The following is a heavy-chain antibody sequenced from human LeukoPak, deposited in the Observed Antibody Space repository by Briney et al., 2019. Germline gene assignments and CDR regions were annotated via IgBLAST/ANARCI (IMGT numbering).Heavy chain of an antibody. CDR2: ISYDGSNK. CDR1: GFTFSSYA. D-gene: IGHD4-17*01. J-gene: IGHJ4*02. Sequence: GGSLRLSCAASGFTFSSYAMHWVRQAPGKGLEWVAVISYDGSNKYYADSVEGRFTISRDNSKNTLYLQMNSLRAEDTAVYYCAREDSYGDYYFDYWGQGTLVTVSS. V-gene: IGHV3-30-3*01. CDR3: AREDSYGDYYFDY.